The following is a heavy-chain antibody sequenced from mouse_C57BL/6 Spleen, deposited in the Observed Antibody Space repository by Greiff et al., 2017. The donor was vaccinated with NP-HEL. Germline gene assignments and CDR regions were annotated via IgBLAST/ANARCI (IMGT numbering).Heavy chain of an antibody. V-gene: IGHV1-54*01. CDR2: INPGSGGT. D-gene: IGHD1-1*01. CDR1: GYAFTNYL. CDR3: ARSALYGSVDY. Sequence: QVQLQQSGAELVRPGTSVKVSCKASGYAFTNYLIEWVKQRPGQGLEWIGVINPGSGGTNYNEKFKGKATLTADKSSSTAYMQLSSLTSEDSAVYFCARSALYGSVDYWGQGTTLTVSS. J-gene: IGHJ2*01.